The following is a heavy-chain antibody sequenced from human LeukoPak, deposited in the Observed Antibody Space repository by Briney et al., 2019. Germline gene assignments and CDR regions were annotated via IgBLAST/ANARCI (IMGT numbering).Heavy chain of an antibody. V-gene: IGHV3-74*01. CDR1: GLTFSSHW. CDR3: ARAGSHWHYVY. J-gene: IGHJ4*02. Sequence: GGSLRLSCAASGLTFSSHWMHRVRQAPGKGLVWVSRITNDGSSTTYADSVKGRFTISRDNAKNSLSLQMNNLRVEDTAVYYCARAGSHWHYVYWGQGTVVTVSS. CDR2: ITNDGSST. D-gene: IGHD3-10*01.